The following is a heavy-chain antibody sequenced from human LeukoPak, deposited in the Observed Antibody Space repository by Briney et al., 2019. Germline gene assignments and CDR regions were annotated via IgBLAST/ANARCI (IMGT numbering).Heavy chain of an antibody. Sequence: SGTLSLTCAVSGGSISSSNWWSWVRQPPGKGLEWIGEVYHSGSTNYNASLESRVTISIDKSKNQFSLKLSSVTAADTAVYYCASLNVVPAAIRSDYWGQGTLVTVSS. D-gene: IGHD2-2*01. V-gene: IGHV4-4*02. CDR1: GGSISSSNW. CDR2: VYHSGST. J-gene: IGHJ4*02. CDR3: ASLNVVPAAIRSDY.